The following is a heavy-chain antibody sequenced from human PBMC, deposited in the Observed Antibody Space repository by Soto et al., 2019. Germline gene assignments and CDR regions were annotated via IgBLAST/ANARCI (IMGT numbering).Heavy chain of an antibody. J-gene: IGHJ4*02. CDR2: INHSGST. CDR1: GGSFSGYY. V-gene: IGHV4-34*01. D-gene: IGHD3-16*02. CDR3: ARVRYYDYIWGSYRPYYFDY. Sequence: SETLSLTCAVYGGSFSGYYWSWIRQPPGKGLEWIGEINHSGSTNYNPSLKSRVTISVDTSKNQFSLKLSSVTAADTAVYYCARVRYYDYIWGSYRPYYFDYWGQGTLVTVSS.